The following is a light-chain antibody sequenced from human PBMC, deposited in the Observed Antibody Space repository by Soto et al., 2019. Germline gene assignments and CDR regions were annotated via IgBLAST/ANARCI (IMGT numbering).Light chain of an antibody. Sequence: EIVLTQSPATLSFSPGEGATLSCRASQSVSSSYLAWYQQKPGQAPRHLIYGASSRATGIPDRFSGSGSGTDFTLTLSRLEPEDFAVYYCQQYGSSPITFGQGTRLEIK. CDR3: QQYGSSPIT. CDR2: GAS. J-gene: IGKJ5*01. CDR1: QSVSSSY. V-gene: IGKV3-20*01.